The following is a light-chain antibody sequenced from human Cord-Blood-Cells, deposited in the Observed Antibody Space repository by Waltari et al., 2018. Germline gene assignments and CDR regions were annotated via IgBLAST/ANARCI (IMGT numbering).Light chain of an antibody. Sequence: NFMLTQPHSVSESPGKTVTISCTGSSGSISSNNLQWYQQRQGRAPTTWIYEDTQRPSGVPDRFYGSIDSSANSASLTISGLKTEDEADYYCQSYDSSNRVFGGGTKLTVL. CDR1: SGSISSNN. CDR3: QSYDSSNRV. V-gene: IGLV6-57*02. J-gene: IGLJ3*02. CDR2: EDT.